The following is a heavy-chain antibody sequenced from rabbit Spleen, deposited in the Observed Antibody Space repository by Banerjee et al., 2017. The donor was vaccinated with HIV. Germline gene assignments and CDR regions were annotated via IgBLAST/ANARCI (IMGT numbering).Heavy chain of an antibody. CDR1: GFSFSNKAV. CDR2: IDAGSSTFT. D-gene: IGHD8-1*01. Sequence: QEQLVESGGGLVKPEGSLKLSCTASGFSFSNKAVMCWVRQAPGKGLEWIACIDAGSSTFTYYATWAKGRFTISKTSSTTVTLQMTRLTAADTATYFCARDGAGGSYFALWGPGTLVTVS. V-gene: IGHV1S45*01. J-gene: IGHJ4*01. CDR3: ARDGAGGSYFAL.